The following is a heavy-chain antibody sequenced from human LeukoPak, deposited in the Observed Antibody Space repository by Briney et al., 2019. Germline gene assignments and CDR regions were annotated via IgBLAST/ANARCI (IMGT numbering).Heavy chain of an antibody. CDR1: GYTFTSYG. D-gene: IGHD3-10*01. V-gene: IGHV1-18*01. CDR3: ARDPPYTNYDSGSGDF. Sequence: ASVKVSCKASGYTFTSYGISWVRQAPGQGLEWMGWISAYNGNTNYAQKVQGRVTVTTDTSTSTAYMELRSLTSDDTAVYYCARDPPYTNYDSGSGDFWGQGTLVTVSS. J-gene: IGHJ4*02. CDR2: ISAYNGNT.